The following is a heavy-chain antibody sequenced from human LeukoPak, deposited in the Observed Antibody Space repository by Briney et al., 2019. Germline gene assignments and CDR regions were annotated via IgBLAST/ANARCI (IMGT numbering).Heavy chain of an antibody. CDR3: ARDYGGSSPVDY. CDR2: IGYGGADS. D-gene: IGHD4-23*01. V-gene: IGHV3-23*01. Sequence: GGSLRLSCTVSGFTLSSYEMTWFRQAPGKGLDWVSSIGYGGADSHYADSVKGRFTISRDNSKNTLYLQLSSLRADDTAVYYCARDYGGSSPVDYWGQGTLVTVSS. CDR1: GFTLSSYE. J-gene: IGHJ4*02.